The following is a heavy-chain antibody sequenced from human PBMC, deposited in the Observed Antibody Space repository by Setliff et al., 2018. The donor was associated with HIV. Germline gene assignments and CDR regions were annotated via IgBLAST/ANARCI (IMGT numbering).Heavy chain of an antibody. CDR2: IYHSGST. D-gene: IGHD6-6*01. CDR1: GYSISSGYY. Sequence: SETLSLTCTVSGYSISSGYYWGWIRQPPGKGLEWIGSIYHSGSTYYNPSLRSRVTISIDTSKNQFSLKLTSVTAADTAVYYCARAGSAAASPLDYWGQGTLVTVSS. J-gene: IGHJ4*02. CDR3: ARAGSAAASPLDY. V-gene: IGHV4-38-2*02.